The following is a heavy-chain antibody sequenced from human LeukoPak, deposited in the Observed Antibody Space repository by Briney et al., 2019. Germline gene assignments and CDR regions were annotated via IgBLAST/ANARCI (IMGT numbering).Heavy chain of an antibody. V-gene: IGHV1-18*01. D-gene: IGHD2-2*02. CDR2: ISAYNGNT. CDR1: GYTFSSYG. CDR3: ARAPGYCSSTSCYKSGGGWFDP. Sequence: GASVKVSCKASGYTFSSYGISWVRQAPGQGLEWMGWISAYNGNTNYAQNLQGRVTMTTDTSTSTAYMEPRSLRSDDTAVYYCARAPGYCSSTSCYKSGGGWFDPWGQGTLVTVSS. J-gene: IGHJ5*02.